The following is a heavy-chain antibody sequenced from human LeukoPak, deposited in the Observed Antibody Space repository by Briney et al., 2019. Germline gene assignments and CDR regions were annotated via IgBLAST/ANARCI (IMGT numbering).Heavy chain of an antibody. CDR2: TYYSGST. V-gene: IGHV4-59*08. Sequence: SSETLSLTCTVSGGSISSFYWSWIRLPPGKGLEWIGYTYYSGSTSYNPSLQSRVAISVDMSKSQFSLELSSVTAADTAIYYCTRHKRWLQSPDAFDVWGQGTMVTVSS. J-gene: IGHJ3*01. CDR3: TRHKRWLQSPDAFDV. D-gene: IGHD5-24*01. CDR1: GGSISSFY.